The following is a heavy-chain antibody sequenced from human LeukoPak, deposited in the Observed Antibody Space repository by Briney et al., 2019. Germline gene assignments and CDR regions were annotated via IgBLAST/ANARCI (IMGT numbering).Heavy chain of an antibody. Sequence: PSETLSLTCAVYGGSFSGYYWSWIHQPPGKGLEWIGEINHSGSTNYNPSLKSRVTISVDTSKNQFSLKLSSVTAADTAVYYCARERRWYSSGRGAFDYWGQGTLVTVSS. V-gene: IGHV4-34*01. CDR2: INHSGST. CDR1: GGSFSGYY. D-gene: IGHD6-19*01. J-gene: IGHJ4*02. CDR3: ARERRWYSSGRGAFDY.